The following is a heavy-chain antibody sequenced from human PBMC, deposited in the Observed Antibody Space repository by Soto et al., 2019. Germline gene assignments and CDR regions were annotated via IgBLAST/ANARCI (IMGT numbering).Heavy chain of an antibody. D-gene: IGHD5-12*01. Sequence: ASVKVSCKASGYTFTSYDINWVRQATGQGLEWTGWMDPYSGNTGYAQKFQGRVTMTRNISISTAYMELSSLRSEYTAVYYCARGPSGYSYYYMDVWGKGTTVTVSS. V-gene: IGHV1-8*01. CDR1: GYTFTSYD. CDR3: ARGPSGYSYYYMDV. J-gene: IGHJ6*03. CDR2: MDPYSGNT.